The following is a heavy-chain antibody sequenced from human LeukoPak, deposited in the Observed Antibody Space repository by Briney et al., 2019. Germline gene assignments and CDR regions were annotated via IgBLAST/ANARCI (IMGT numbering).Heavy chain of an antibody. CDR2: ISAYNGNT. CDR1: GYTFTSYG. V-gene: IGHV1-18*01. J-gene: IGHJ4*02. Sequence: ASVKVSCKASGYTFTSYGISWVRQAPGQWLEWMGWISAYNGNTNYAQKLQGRVTMTTDTSTSTAYMELRSLRSDDTAVYYCARDPSYSGYDNFDYWGQGTLVTVSS. CDR3: ARDPSYSGYDNFDY. D-gene: IGHD5-12*01.